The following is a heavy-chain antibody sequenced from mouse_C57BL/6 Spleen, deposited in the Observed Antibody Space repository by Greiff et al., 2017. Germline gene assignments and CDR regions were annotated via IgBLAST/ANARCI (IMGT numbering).Heavy chain of an antibody. CDR2: IYPGDGDT. CDR3: ARRLYDYDEDYAMDY. J-gene: IGHJ4*01. D-gene: IGHD2-4*01. CDR1: GYAFSSYW. Sequence: IQLQQSGAELVKPGASVKISCKASGYAFSSYWMNWVKQRPGKGLEWIGQIYPGDGDTNFNGKFKGKATLTADKSSSTAYMQLSSLTSEDSAVYFCARRLYDYDEDYAMDYWGQGTSVTVSS. V-gene: IGHV1-80*01.